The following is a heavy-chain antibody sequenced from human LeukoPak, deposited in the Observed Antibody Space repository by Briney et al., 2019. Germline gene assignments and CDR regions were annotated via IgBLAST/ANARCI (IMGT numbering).Heavy chain of an antibody. CDR2: IRSRANNYAT. D-gene: IGHD5-18*01. V-gene: IGHV3-73*01. Sequence: GGSLRLSCAASGFTFSGSALHWVRQASGKGLEWIGRIRSRANNYATTYAASVKGRFTISRDDSKNTAYLQMDSLKTEDTAVYYCASLVVDTAMAFGYWGQGTLVTVSS. CDR1: GFTFSGSA. J-gene: IGHJ4*02. CDR3: ASLVVDTAMAFGY.